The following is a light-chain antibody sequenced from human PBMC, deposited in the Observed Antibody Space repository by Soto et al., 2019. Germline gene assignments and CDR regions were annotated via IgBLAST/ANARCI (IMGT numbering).Light chain of an antibody. Sequence: DIQMTQSPSTLSASVGDRVTITGRASQSISSWLAWYQQKPGKAPKLLIYDASSLESGVPSRFSGSGSGTEFTLTISSLQPDDFATYYCQQYNRYPYTFGQGTKLEIK. V-gene: IGKV1-5*01. CDR1: QSISSW. CDR2: DAS. J-gene: IGKJ2*01. CDR3: QQYNRYPYT.